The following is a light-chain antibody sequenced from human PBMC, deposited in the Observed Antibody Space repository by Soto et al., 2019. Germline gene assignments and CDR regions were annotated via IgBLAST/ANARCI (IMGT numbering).Light chain of an antibody. CDR2: YDS. CDR1: NIGSKL. CDR3: QVWDSSSDLYV. J-gene: IGLJ1*01. V-gene: IGLV3-21*04. Sequence: SYELTQPPSVSVAPGKTASITCGGDNIGSKLVHWYRQKPGQAPMLVIFYDSDRPSGIAERFSGSNSGNTATLTISRVEGGDEADYYCQVWDSSSDLYVFGTGTKVTV.